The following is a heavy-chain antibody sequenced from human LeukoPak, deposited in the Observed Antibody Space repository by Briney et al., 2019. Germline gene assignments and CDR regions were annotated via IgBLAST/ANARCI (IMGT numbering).Heavy chain of an antibody. Sequence: GESLKISCKGSGYSFTTYWIAWVRQMPGKGLEWMGIIYPDDSDARYSPSFQGQVTISADKSISTAYLQWNRLKASDTAMYYCTRLDYHDSSTLDYWGQGTLVTVSS. CDR3: TRLDYHDSSTLDY. J-gene: IGHJ4*02. CDR1: GYSFTTYW. D-gene: IGHD3-22*01. CDR2: IYPDDSDA. V-gene: IGHV5-51*01.